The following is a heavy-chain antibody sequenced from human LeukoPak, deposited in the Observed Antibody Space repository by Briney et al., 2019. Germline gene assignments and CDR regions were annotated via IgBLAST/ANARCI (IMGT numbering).Heavy chain of an antibody. D-gene: IGHD1-26*01. V-gene: IGHV2-70*11. CDR3: ARLVGATIDY. CDR1: GFSLSTSGVC. J-gene: IGHJ4*02. CDR2: IDWDDDK. Sequence: SGPTLVPPTPTLTLTSTFSGFSLSTSGVCVNWIRQPPVKALEWLARIDWDDDKYYSTALKTRLTISKDTSKNQVVLTMTNMDPVDTATYYCARLVGATIDYWGQGTLVTVSS.